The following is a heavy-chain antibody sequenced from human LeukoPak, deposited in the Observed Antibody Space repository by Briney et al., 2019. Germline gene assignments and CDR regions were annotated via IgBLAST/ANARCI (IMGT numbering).Heavy chain of an antibody. V-gene: IGHV3-21*04. CDR2: ISSSSSYI. Sequence: GGSLRLSCAASGFTFSSYSMNWVRQAPGKGLGWVSSISSSSSYIYYADSVKGRFTISRDNAKNSLYLQMNSLRAEDTAVYYCAKPRVPGIAAAGNNWFDPWGQGTLVTVSS. J-gene: IGHJ5*02. CDR1: GFTFSSYS. CDR3: AKPRVPGIAAAGNNWFDP. D-gene: IGHD6-13*01.